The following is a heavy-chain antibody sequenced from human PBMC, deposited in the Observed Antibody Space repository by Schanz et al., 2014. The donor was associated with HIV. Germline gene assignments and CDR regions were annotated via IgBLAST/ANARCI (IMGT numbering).Heavy chain of an antibody. CDR3: AKDEYYYGSGSYIYFYYGMDV. CDR1: GFTFSSYG. D-gene: IGHD3-10*01. CDR2: ISYDGSNK. V-gene: IGHV3-30*18. J-gene: IGHJ6*02. Sequence: VHLVESGGVLVQPGGSLRLSCAASGFTFSSYGMHWVRQAPGKGLEWVAVISYDGSNKYYSDSVKGRFTISRDNSRNTLYLEMNSLRADDTAVYYCAKDEYYYGSGSYIYFYYGMDVWGQGTTVTVSS.